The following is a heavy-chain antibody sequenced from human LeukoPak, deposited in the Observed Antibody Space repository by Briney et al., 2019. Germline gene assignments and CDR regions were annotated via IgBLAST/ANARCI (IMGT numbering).Heavy chain of an antibody. D-gene: IGHD1-14*01. CDR2: INPNGGGT. J-gene: IGHJ4*02. Sequence: ASVKVPCKASGYTFTDYYIHWVRQAPGQGLEWMGWINPNGGGTNYAQKFQGRVTVTRDTSINTAYMELSSLRSDDTALYYCAGGITGGDYWGQGTLVTVSS. CDR1: GYTFTDYY. CDR3: AGGITGGDY. V-gene: IGHV1-2*02.